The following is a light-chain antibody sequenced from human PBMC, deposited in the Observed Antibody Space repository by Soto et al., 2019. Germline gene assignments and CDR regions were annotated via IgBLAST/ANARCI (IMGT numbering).Light chain of an antibody. J-gene: IGKJ2*01. Sequence: IVMTQSPATLSVSQGEIATVSFRASQSVSSNLARYQQKPGQGPRHLIYGASIRATGIPARFSGSGSRTEFTITSSSLQSANFAVYSCQQYNNWPPYTIGQRTKLEIK. CDR3: QQYNNWPPYT. CDR2: GAS. V-gene: IGKV3-15*01. CDR1: QSVSSN.